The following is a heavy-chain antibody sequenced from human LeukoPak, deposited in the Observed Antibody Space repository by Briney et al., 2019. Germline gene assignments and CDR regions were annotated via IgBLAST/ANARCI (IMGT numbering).Heavy chain of an antibody. CDR1: GYTFTGYY. CDR3: ARSPLWFGELYSDY. Sequence: ASVKVSCKASGYTFTGYYMHGVGQAPGQGLEWMEWINPNSGGTNYAQKFQGRVTMTRDTSISTAYMELSRLRSDDTAVYYCARSPLWFGELYSDYWGQGTLVTVSS. D-gene: IGHD3-10*01. J-gene: IGHJ4*02. V-gene: IGHV1-2*02. CDR2: INPNSGGT.